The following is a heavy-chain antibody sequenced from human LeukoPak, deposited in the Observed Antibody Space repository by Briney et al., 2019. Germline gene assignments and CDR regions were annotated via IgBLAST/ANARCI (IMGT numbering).Heavy chain of an antibody. CDR1: GFTFSSYA. V-gene: IGHV3-23*01. J-gene: IGHJ4*02. CDR3: ARGGGMVTFYFDY. Sequence: GGSLRLSCAASGFTFSSYAMHWVRQAPGKGLEWVSAISGSGGSTYYADSVKGRFTISRDNSKNTLYLQMNSLRAEDTAVYYCARGGGMVTFYFDYWGQGTLVTVSS. D-gene: IGHD5-18*01. CDR2: ISGSGGST.